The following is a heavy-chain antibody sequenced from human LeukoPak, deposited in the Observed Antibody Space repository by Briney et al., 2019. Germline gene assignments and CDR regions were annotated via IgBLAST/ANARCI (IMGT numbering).Heavy chain of an antibody. Sequence: GGSLRLSCAASGFTFNIYAMHWPRQAPGKGLEWVAVISYDGSKRYYADSVKGRFTISRDNSKKTVFLQINSLRTEDTAVYYWARDLMIWLHYFDYWGQGTLVTVSS. CDR2: ISYDGSKR. CDR3: ARDLMIWLHYFDY. J-gene: IGHJ4*02. D-gene: IGHD3/OR15-3a*01. CDR1: GFTFNIYA. V-gene: IGHV3-30*04.